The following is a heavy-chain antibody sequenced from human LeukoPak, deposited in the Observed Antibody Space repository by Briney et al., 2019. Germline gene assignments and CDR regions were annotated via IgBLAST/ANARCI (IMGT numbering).Heavy chain of an antibody. Sequence: PSQTLSLTCTVSGGSISSGSYYWIWIRQPAGMGLDWIGRIYTSGSTNYNPSLKSRVTISVDTSKNQFSLKLSSVTAADTAVYYCASFNYGSGRIDYWGQGTLVTVSS. CDR1: GGSISSGSYY. D-gene: IGHD3-10*01. CDR3: ASFNYGSGRIDY. V-gene: IGHV4-61*02. CDR2: IYTSGST. J-gene: IGHJ4*02.